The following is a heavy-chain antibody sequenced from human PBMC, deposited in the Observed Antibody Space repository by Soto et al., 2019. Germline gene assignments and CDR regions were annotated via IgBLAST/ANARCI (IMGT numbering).Heavy chain of an antibody. CDR2: IKQDGSEK. V-gene: IGHV3-7*01. D-gene: IGHD6-13*01. CDR3: ARSYSSSWYAGFDP. CDR1: GFTFSSYW. J-gene: IGHJ5*02. Sequence: GSLRLSCAASGFTFSSYWMSWVRQAPGKGLEWVADIKQDGSEKYYVDSVKGLFTISRDNAKNSLYLQMNSLRAEDTVVYYCARSYSSSWYAGFDPWGQGTLVTVSS.